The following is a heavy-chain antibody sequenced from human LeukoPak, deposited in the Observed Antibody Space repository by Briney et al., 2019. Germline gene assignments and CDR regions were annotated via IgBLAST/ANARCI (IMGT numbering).Heavy chain of an antibody. J-gene: IGHJ4*02. Sequence: SETLSLTRTVSGGSISSYYWSWIRQPAGKGLEWIGRIYTSGSTNYNPSLKSRVTMSVDTSKNQFSLKLSSVTAADTAVYYCAADYGDYQFFDYWGQGTLVTVSS. D-gene: IGHD4-17*01. CDR2: IYTSGST. CDR1: GGSISSYY. V-gene: IGHV4-4*07. CDR3: AADYGDYQFFDY.